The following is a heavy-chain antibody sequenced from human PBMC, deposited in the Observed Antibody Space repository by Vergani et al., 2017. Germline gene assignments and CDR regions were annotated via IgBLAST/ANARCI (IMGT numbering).Heavy chain of an antibody. J-gene: IGHJ4*02. Sequence: VQLVESGGGVVQPGGSLRLSCAASGFTFIMHAMSWVRQAPGKGLEWVSTLSASDRRTHYADSVKGRFTISRDNSKNTLSLQMNSLTAEDTAIYYCAGPQGTSAYYYGGFDYWGQGILVTVSS. V-gene: IGHV3-23*04. CDR1: GFTFIMHA. CDR3: AGPQGTSAYYYGGFDY. D-gene: IGHD3-22*01. CDR2: LSASDRRT.